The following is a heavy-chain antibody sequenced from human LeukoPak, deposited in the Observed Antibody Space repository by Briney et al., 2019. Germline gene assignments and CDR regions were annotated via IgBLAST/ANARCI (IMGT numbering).Heavy chain of an antibody. V-gene: IGHV3-69-1*01. CDR2: ISTTGTI. Sequence: GGSLRLSCAASGFTFSTYIMNWVRQAPGKGLEWVSYISTTGTIYYADSVEGRFTISRDNAKNSLYPQMNSLRAEDTGVYYCARAGSHRNSGYDYWGQGTLVTVSS. D-gene: IGHD5-12*01. CDR1: GFTFSTYI. CDR3: ARAGSHRNSGYDY. J-gene: IGHJ4*02.